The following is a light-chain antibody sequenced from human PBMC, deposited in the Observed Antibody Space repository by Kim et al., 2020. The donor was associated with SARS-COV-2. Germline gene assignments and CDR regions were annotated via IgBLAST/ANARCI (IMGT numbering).Light chain of an antibody. V-gene: IGKV1-27*01. J-gene: IGKJ2*01. Sequence: DIQMTQSPSSLSASVGDRVTITCRASQGISNYLAWYQQKPGKVPKLLIYAASTLQSGVPSRFSGSGSGTDFTLTINSVQPEDVATYYCQKYNSGHIFGQGTKLEIK. CDR3: QKYNSGHI. CDR2: AAS. CDR1: QGISNY.